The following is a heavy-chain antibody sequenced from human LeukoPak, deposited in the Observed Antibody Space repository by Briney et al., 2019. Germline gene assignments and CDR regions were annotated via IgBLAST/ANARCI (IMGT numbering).Heavy chain of an antibody. CDR1: GGSITSSSYY. J-gene: IGHJ4*02. D-gene: IGHD6-19*01. CDR3: ARHLQWPVWND. CDR2: INYSGNT. Sequence: SETLSLTCTVSGGSITSSSYYWGWIRQPPGEGLEWIGSINYSGNTYSKSSLTSRVTMSADTSKNRFSLKLSSVTAADTAVYYCARHLQWPVWNDWGQGTLVTASS. V-gene: IGHV4-39*01.